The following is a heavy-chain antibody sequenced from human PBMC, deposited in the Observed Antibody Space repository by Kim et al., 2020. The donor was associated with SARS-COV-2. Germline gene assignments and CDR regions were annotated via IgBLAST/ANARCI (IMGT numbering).Heavy chain of an antibody. CDR3: ATSSVVIKSHWVDP. D-gene: IGHD3-22*01. J-gene: IGHJ5*02. Sequence: ASVKVSCKVSGYTLTELSMHWVRQAPGKGLEWLGGFDPEDGETIYAQKFQSRVTMTEDTSTDTAYMDLSSLRSEDTAVYYCATSSVVIKSHWVDPWGQGTLVTVSS. V-gene: IGHV1-24*01. CDR2: FDPEDGET. CDR1: GYTLTELS.